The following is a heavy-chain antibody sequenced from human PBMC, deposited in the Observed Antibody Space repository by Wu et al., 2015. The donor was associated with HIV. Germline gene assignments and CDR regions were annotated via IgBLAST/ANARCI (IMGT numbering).Heavy chain of an antibody. CDR3: ARGIYTTGTGYFDF. D-gene: IGHD1-1*01. Sequence: QVQLVQSGIEVKKSGASMKLSCKASGYNFNGFGIVWVRQPPGQGLEWMGWISQWEQNKLYGQEVSGTDSPWTADTKNHGNKAFLELRNPSPLRLGQTYFCARGIYTTGTGYFDFWGQGTPVTV. J-gene: IGHJ4*02. CDR1: GYNFNGFG. V-gene: IGHV1-18*01. CDR2: ISQWEQ.